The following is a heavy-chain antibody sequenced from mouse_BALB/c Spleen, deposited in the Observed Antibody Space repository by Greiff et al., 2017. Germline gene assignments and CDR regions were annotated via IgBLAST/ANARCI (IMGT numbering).Heavy chain of an antibody. CDR1: GFTFSSYG. Sequence: EVMLVESGGGLVQPGGSLKLSCAASGFTFSSYGMSWVRQTPDKRLELVATINSNGGSTYYPDSVKGRFTISRDNAKNTLYLQMSSLKSEDTAMYYCARGPDGYYRGFAYWGQGTLVTVSA. J-gene: IGHJ3*01. D-gene: IGHD2-3*01. CDR3: ARGPDGYYRGFAY. V-gene: IGHV5-6-3*01. CDR2: INSNGGST.